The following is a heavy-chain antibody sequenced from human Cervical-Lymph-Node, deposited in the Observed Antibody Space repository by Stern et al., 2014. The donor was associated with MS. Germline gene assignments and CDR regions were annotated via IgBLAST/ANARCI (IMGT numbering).Heavy chain of an antibody. CDR3: ARDRYWGSYRYLGNWFDP. J-gene: IGHJ5*02. D-gene: IGHD3-16*02. Sequence: QVQLQESGPGLVKPSETLSLTCTVSGVPISDNSWSWIRQPPGKGLEWIGYISYSVNADYSPSLKSRVTISLDTSSNQFSMNLYSVTAADTAVYYCARDRYWGSYRYLGNWFDPWGQGTLVTVSS. V-gene: IGHV4-59*01. CDR2: ISYSVNA. CDR1: GVPISDNS.